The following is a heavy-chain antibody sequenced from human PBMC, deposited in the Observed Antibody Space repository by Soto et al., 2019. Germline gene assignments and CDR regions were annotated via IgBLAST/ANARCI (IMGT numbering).Heavy chain of an antibody. Sequence: ASLKLSCKSSGYPFTSYAIHWVRQAPGQRLEWMGWINAGNGNTKYSQKFQGRVTITRDTSASTAYMELSSLRSEDTAVYYCARGPGGPDGPGDYWGQGTLVTVSS. CDR3: ARGPGGPDGPGDY. V-gene: IGHV1-3*01. J-gene: IGHJ4*02. D-gene: IGHD2-15*01. CDR1: GYPFTSYA. CDR2: INAGNGNT.